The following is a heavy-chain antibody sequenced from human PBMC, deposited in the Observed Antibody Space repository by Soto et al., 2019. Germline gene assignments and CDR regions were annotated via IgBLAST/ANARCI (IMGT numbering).Heavy chain of an antibody. Sequence: GGSLRLSCAASGFTFSSYGMHWVRQAPGKGLEWVAVIWYDGSNRYYADSVKGRFTISRDNSKNTLYLQMNSLRAEDTAVYYCARDQLSEYYDFWSGYYTGPHSNWFDPWGQGTLVTVSS. CDR3: ARDQLSEYYDFWSGYYTGPHSNWFDP. CDR2: IWYDGSNR. V-gene: IGHV3-33*01. D-gene: IGHD3-3*01. CDR1: GFTFSSYG. J-gene: IGHJ5*02.